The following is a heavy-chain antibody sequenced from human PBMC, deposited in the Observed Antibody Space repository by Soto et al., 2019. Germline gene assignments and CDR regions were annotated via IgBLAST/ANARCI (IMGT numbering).Heavy chain of an antibody. CDR3: ARETHDFWSGYWRNIASWGAFDI. D-gene: IGHD3-3*01. CDR2: ISAYNGDT. J-gene: IGHJ3*02. V-gene: IGHV1-18*04. CDR1: GYTFTSYG. Sequence: ASVKVSCKASGYTFTSYGISWVRQDPGQGLEWMGWISAYNGDTNYAQKLQGRVTMTTDTSTSTAYMELRSLRSDDTAVYYCARETHDFWSGYWRNIASWGAFDIWGQGTMVTVSS.